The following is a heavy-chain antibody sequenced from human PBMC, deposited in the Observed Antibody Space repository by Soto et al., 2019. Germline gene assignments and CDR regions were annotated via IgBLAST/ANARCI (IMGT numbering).Heavy chain of an antibody. Sequence: QVQLVQSGAEVKKPGSSVKVSCKASGGTFSSYAISWVRQAPGQGLEWMGGIIPIFGTADYAQKFQGRVTIXAXEPXSTAYMELSSLRSEDTAVYYCARVETQRYYYGMDVWGQGTTVTVSS. CDR1: GGTFSSYA. CDR2: IIPIFGTA. V-gene: IGHV1-69*12. CDR3: ARVETQRYYYGMDV. J-gene: IGHJ6*02. D-gene: IGHD2-15*01.